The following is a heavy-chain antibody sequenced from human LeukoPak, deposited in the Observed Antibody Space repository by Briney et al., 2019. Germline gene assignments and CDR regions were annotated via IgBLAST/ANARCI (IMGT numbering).Heavy chain of an antibody. V-gene: IGHV3-53*01. CDR2: IYSGGTT. D-gene: IGHD3-3*01. J-gene: IGHJ4*02. Sequence: GGSLRLSCEVSGFPVRSRYMTWVRQPPGKGLECVAVIYSGGTTYHIDSVKGRFTISRDISKSTMYLEMNNLRVEDTAIYYCASLEGGPSDGRWGQGTLVTVSS. CDR1: GFPVRSRY. CDR3: ASLEGGPSDGR.